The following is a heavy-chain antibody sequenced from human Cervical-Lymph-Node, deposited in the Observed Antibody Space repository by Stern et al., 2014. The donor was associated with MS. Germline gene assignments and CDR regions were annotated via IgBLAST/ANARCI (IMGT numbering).Heavy chain of an antibody. D-gene: IGHD6-19*01. CDR2: IIPIFGTA. V-gene: IGHV1-69*01. CDR3: ARGAVAGAYYFDY. J-gene: IGHJ4*02. CDR1: GGTFSSYA. Sequence: VQLEESGAEGKKPGSSVKVSCKASGGTFSSYAISWVRQAPGQGLEWMGGIIPIFGTANYAQKFQGRVTITADESTSTAYMELSSLRSEDTAVYYCARGAVAGAYYFDYWGQGTLVTVSS.